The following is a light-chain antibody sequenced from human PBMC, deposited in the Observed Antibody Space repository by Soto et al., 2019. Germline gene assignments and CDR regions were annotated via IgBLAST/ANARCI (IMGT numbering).Light chain of an antibody. CDR2: DAT. V-gene: IGKV3D-20*02. CDR1: QSVSSSY. J-gene: IGKJ5*01. CDR3: QQRSNWPIT. Sequence: EIVLTQSPGTLFLPPGERATLSCRASQSVSSSYLAWYQQKPGQAPRLLIYDATNRATGVPARFRGSGSGTDFTLTISSLEAEDFSVYYCQQRSNWPITFGQGTRLEIK.